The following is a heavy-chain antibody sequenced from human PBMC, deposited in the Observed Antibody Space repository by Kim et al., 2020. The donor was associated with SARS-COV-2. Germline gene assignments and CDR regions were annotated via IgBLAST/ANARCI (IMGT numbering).Heavy chain of an antibody. J-gene: IGHJ6*02. D-gene: IGHD3-10*01. CDR1: GGTFSRYD. V-gene: IGHV1-69*13. CDR3: ARQVLTPMVRGVLLDF. CDR2: IIPIFGTA. Sequence: SVKVSCKASGGTFSRYDINWVRQAPGQGLEWMGGIIPIFGTANYAQKFQGRVTITADESTSTAYMELSSLRSEDTAVYYCARQVLTPMVRGVLLDFWGQGTPVTVSS.